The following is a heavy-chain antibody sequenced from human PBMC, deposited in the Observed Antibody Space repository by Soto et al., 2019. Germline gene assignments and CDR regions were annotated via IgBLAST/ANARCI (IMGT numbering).Heavy chain of an antibody. J-gene: IGHJ5*02. CDR3: ARDSAAAGTYNWFDP. D-gene: IGHD6-13*01. CDR1: GGTFSSYA. CDR2: IISIFGTA. Sequence: SVKVSCKDSGGTFSSYAISWVRQAPGQGLEWMGGIISIFGTANYAQKFQGRVTITADESTSTAYMELSSLRSEDTAVYYCARDSAAAGTYNWFDPWGQGTLVTVSS. V-gene: IGHV1-69*13.